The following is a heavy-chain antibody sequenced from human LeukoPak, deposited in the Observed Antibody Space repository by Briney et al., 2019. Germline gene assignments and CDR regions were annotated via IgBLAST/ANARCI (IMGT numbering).Heavy chain of an antibody. CDR1: GFSFITSW. D-gene: IGHD3-16*01. J-gene: IGHJ4*02. V-gene: IGHV3-7*03. CDR2: MNIDGSQK. Sequence: GGSLRLSCTASGFSFITSWMTWVRQTPEKGLERVANMNIDGSQKYPGDSVEGRFSISRDNVKNTLYLQINSLRVEDTAVYYCARDPGWGALDYWGQGALVIVSS. CDR3: ARDPGWGALDY.